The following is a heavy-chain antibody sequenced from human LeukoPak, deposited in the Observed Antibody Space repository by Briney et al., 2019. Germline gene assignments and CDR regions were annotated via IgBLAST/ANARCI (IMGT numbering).Heavy chain of an antibody. CDR2: ISDSGGHI. J-gene: IGHJ4*02. V-gene: IGHV3-23*01. CDR1: GFTFSSYA. D-gene: IGHD2-2*01. Sequence: GGSLRLSCAASGFTFSSYAMSWVRQAPGKGLEWVSAISDSGGHIYYADSVKGRFTISRDNSKNTLHLQMDSLRVEDTAVYYCAKELALTKPYAYWGQGTLVTVSS. CDR3: AKELALTKPYAY.